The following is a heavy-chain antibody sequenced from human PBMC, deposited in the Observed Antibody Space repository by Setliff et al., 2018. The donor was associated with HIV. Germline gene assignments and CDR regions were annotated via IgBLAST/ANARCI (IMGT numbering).Heavy chain of an antibody. CDR3: ARGGGPDTNFDL. CDR1: DDSISSGANY. J-gene: IGHJ4*02. V-gene: IGHV4-61*02. Sequence: PSETLSLTCSVSDDSISSGANYWSWIRQPAGQRLEWIGRIYASGSTNYNPSLKSRVSISVDMSQNQFSLRLSSVTAADRAVYYCARGGGPDTNFDLWGQGTLVTVSS. D-gene: IGHD5-18*01. CDR2: IYASGST.